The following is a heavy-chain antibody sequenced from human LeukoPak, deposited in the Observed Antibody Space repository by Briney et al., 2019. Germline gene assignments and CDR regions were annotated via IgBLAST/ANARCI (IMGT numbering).Heavy chain of an antibody. J-gene: IGHJ3*02. CDR2: MYSSGTT. D-gene: IGHD2-2*01. Sequence: SETLSLTCTVSGGSISITRYYWGWIRQPPGKGLEWIASMYSSGTTYYNPSLKSRVTISVDTSKNQFSLKLSSVTAADTAVYYCARGPPDCSSASCYAFDAFDIWGQGTMVTVSS. V-gene: IGHV4-39*07. CDR3: ARGPPDCSSASCYAFDAFDI. CDR1: GGSISITRYY.